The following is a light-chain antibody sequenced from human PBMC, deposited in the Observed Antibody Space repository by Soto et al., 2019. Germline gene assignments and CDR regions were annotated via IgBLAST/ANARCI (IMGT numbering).Light chain of an antibody. CDR1: QRISSY. V-gene: IGKV1-39*01. CDR2: AAS. J-gene: IGKJ4*01. Sequence: DIQMTQSPSSLSASVGDRVTITCRASQRISSYLNWYQQKPGKAPKLLIYAASSLQSGVPSRFSGSGSGTDFTLTISSLQPEDFATYYCQQRYSTLWLTFGGGTKVEIK. CDR3: QQRYSTLWLT.